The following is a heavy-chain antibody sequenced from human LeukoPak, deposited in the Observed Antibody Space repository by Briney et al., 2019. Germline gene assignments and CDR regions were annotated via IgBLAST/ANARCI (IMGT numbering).Heavy chain of an antibody. CDR1: GFTFSGYG. Sequence: GGSLRLSCAASGFTFSGYGMHWVRQAPGKGLEWVAVIWYDGSKEYFADSVKGRFTISSDKSKNTLYLQMNSLRAEDTAVYYCAKRRYSSSANWFDPWGQGTLVTVSS. CDR3: AKRRYSSSANWFDP. D-gene: IGHD5-18*01. V-gene: IGHV3-33*03. CDR2: IWYDGSKE. J-gene: IGHJ5*02.